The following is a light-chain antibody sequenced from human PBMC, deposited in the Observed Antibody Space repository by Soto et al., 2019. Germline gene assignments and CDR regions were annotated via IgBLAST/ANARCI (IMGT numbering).Light chain of an antibody. CDR3: QQSFSNPQT. V-gene: IGKV1-39*01. CDR2: AAS. Sequence: DIQMTQSPSSLSASVGDRVTITCRASQSISSYLNWYQQKPGKAPKLLIYAASSLQSGVPSRFSGSGSGTDFTLTISSLQPEDFATFYCQQSFSNPQTFGQGTTVDLK. J-gene: IGKJ1*01. CDR1: QSISSY.